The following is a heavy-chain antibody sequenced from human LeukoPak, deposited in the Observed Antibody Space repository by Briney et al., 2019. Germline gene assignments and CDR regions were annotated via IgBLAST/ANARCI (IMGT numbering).Heavy chain of an antibody. V-gene: IGHV4-39*07. CDR1: GGSISSGSYY. Sequence: SETLSLTCTVSGGSISSGSYYWSWIRQPPGKGLEWIGEINHSGSTNYNPSLKSRVTISVDTSKNQFSLKLSSVTAADTAVYYCARKGYSSPFDYWGQGTLVTVSS. J-gene: IGHJ4*02. D-gene: IGHD6-13*01. CDR2: INHSGST. CDR3: ARKGYSSPFDY.